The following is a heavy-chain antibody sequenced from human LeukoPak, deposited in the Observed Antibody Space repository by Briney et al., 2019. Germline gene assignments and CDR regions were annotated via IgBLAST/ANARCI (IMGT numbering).Heavy chain of an antibody. Sequence: SETLSLTCTVSGDSISSHYWSWIRQPPGKGLWWIGYIYYSGSTNYNPSLKSRVTISVGTSKNQFSLELRSVTAADTAVYYCARSLGAYSAYDPFDPWGQGTLVTVSS. CDR3: ARSLGAYSAYDPFDP. V-gene: IGHV4-59*08. D-gene: IGHD5-12*01. J-gene: IGHJ5*02. CDR1: GDSISSHY. CDR2: IYYSGST.